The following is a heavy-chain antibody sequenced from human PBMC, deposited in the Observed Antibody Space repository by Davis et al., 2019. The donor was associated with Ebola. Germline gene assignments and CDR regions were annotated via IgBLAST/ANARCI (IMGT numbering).Heavy chain of an antibody. Sequence: ASVKVSCKASGYTFTGYYMHWVRQAPGQGLEWMGWINPNSGGTNYAQKFQGRVTMTRDTSISTAYMELSRLRSDDTAVYYCARDELLTYYYDSSGSKARGAGYWGQGTLVTVSS. J-gene: IGHJ4*02. CDR1: GYTFTGYY. V-gene: IGHV1-2*02. CDR2: INPNSGGT. CDR3: ARDELLTYYYDSSGSKARGAGY. D-gene: IGHD3-22*01.